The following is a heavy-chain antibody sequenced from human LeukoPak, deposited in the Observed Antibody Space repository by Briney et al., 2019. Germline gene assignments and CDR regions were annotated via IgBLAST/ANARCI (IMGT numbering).Heavy chain of an antibody. Sequence: GGSLRLSCTASGFTFSDYVMNWVRQAPGKGLEWVSVISNADAYTSYTGSVKGRFTISRDNFKDTLYLQMNDLRAEDTAVYYCVKDGPITGIYLCAWGQGTLVTVSS. V-gene: IGHV3-23*01. J-gene: IGHJ5*02. CDR1: GFTFSDYV. CDR2: ISNADAYT. CDR3: VKDGPITGIYLCA. D-gene: IGHD1-1*01.